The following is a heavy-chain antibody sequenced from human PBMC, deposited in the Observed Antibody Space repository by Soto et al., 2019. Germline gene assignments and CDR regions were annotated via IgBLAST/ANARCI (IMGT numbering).Heavy chain of an antibody. Sequence: EASVKVSCKASGGTFSSYTISWVRQAPGQGLEWMGRIIPILGIANYAQKFQGRVTITADKSTSTAYMELSSLRSEDTAVYYCARGSTGYYVGVNPSSWFDPWGQGTXVTVSS. V-gene: IGHV1-69*02. CDR1: GGTFSSYT. J-gene: IGHJ5*02. CDR2: IIPILGIA. D-gene: IGHD3-9*01. CDR3: ARGSTGYYVGVNPSSWFDP.